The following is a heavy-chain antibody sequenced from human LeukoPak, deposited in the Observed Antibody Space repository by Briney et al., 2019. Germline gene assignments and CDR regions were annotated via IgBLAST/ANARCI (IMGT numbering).Heavy chain of an antibody. V-gene: IGHV3-64D*06. D-gene: IGHD6-19*01. CDR3: VKDPGSSGSGYYDY. CDR2: ISSNGGST. CDR1: RFTFSNYA. Sequence: GGSLRLSCSASRFTFSNYAIHWVRQAPGKGLEYVSAISSNGGSTYYADSVKGRFTISRDNSKNTLYLQMSSLRPEDTAVYYCVKDPGSSGSGYYDYWGQGTLVTVSS. J-gene: IGHJ4*02.